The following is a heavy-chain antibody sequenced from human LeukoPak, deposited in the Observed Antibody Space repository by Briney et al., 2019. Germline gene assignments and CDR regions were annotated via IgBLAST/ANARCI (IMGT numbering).Heavy chain of an antibody. J-gene: IGHJ4*02. Sequence: GRSLRLSCAASGFTFSNYGMHWVRQAPGEGLEWVAIISYDGSNKYYADSVKGRFTIFRDDSKNTLYLQMNSLRAEDTAVYFCARPPHSCSSTSCYSQYWGQGTLVTVSP. CDR2: ISYDGSNK. CDR1: GFTFSNYG. CDR3: ARPPHSCSSTSCYSQY. D-gene: IGHD2-2*02. V-gene: IGHV3-30*03.